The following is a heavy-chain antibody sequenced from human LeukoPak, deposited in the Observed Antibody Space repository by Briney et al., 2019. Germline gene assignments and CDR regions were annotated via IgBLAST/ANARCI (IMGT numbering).Heavy chain of an antibody. Sequence: PGGSLRLSCTASGFTFSNYWMHWVRQAPGKGLVWVSHIDSDGSGTNHADSVKGRFTISRDHTKNTVYLQMNSLRAEDTAVYYCARPYGGQGYWGQGTLVTVSS. V-gene: IGHV3-74*01. J-gene: IGHJ4*02. D-gene: IGHD4-23*01. CDR2: IDSDGSGT. CDR1: GFTFSNYW. CDR3: ARPYGGQGY.